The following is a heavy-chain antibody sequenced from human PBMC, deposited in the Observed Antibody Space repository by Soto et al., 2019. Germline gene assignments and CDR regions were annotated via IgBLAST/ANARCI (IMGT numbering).Heavy chain of an antibody. D-gene: IGHD4-17*01. Sequence: QVQLQESGPGLVKPSETLSLTCTVSGDSVSKYYWNWIRQPAGKGLEWIGRIHSTRSPNYNPSIKSRVTRAVDTSKNQFSQQLNLTSVTAEDTAVYYCARSPAYGDYANLDTWGQGTLVTVSS. CDR1: GDSVSKYY. V-gene: IGHV4-4*07. J-gene: IGHJ5*02. CDR3: ARSPAYGDYANLDT. CDR2: IHSTRSP.